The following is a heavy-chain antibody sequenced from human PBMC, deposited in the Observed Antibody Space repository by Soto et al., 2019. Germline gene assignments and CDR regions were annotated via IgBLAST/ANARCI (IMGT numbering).Heavy chain of an antibody. V-gene: IGHV4-30-2*01. Sequence: QLQLQESGSGLVKPSQTLSLTCAVSGGSISSGGYSWSWIRQPPGKVLGWIGYIYHSGSTYYNPSLKSRVTISVDRSKNQFSLKLSSVTAADTAVYYCARDLGGSRWFDPWGQGTLVTVSS. CDR1: GGSISSGGYS. CDR3: ARDLGGSRWFDP. D-gene: IGHD1-26*01. J-gene: IGHJ5*02. CDR2: IYHSGST.